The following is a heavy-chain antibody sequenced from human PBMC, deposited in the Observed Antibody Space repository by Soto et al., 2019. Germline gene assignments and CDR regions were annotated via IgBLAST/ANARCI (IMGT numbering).Heavy chain of an antibody. Sequence: ASVKVSCKASGYPFTSSGFSWVRQAPGQGLEWMGWISAYNGNTVYAQKFKGRLTMTTDTSTSTAYMELGSLRSDDTAVYYCATDPYCGSAPGCSALDAWGQGTTVTVSS. CDR2: ISAYNGNT. CDR1: GYPFTSSG. V-gene: IGHV1-18*04. CDR3: ATDPYCGSAPGCSALDA. D-gene: IGHD2-21*01. J-gene: IGHJ6*02.